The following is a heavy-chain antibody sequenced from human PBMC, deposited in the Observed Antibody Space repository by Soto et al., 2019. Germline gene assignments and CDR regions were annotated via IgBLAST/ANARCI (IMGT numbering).Heavy chain of an antibody. CDR2: IYYSGST. CDR3: ARHGAWLQLHFDY. CDR1: GGSISSSSYY. J-gene: IGHJ4*02. D-gene: IGHD5-12*01. Sequence: SLTCTVSGGSISSSSYYWGWIRRPPGKGLEWIGSIYYSGSTYYNPSLKSRVTISVDTSKNQFSLKLSSVTAADTAVYYCARHGAWLQLHFDYWGQGTLVTVSS. V-gene: IGHV4-39*01.